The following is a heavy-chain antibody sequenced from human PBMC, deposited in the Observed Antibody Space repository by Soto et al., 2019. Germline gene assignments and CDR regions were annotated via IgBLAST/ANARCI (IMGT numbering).Heavy chain of an antibody. V-gene: IGHV3-23*01. Sequence: GGSLRLSCAASGFTFSSYAMSWVRQAPGKGLEWVSAISGSGASTYSADSVKGRFTISRDNSKNTLYLQMNSLRAEDTAVYYCASTNWSGSYTAFDYWGQGTLVTVSS. CDR2: ISGSGAST. J-gene: IGHJ4*02. CDR1: GFTFSSYA. CDR3: ASTNWSGSYTAFDY. D-gene: IGHD3-3*01.